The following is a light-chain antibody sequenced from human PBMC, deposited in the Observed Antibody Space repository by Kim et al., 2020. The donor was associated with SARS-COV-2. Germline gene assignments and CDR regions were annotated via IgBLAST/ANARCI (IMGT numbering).Light chain of an antibody. V-gene: IGLV1-51*01. CDR1: NSNIGSNF. Sequence: GQTVTISCSGSNSNIGSNFVSWYQSVPGIAPKLLIFENDQRYSGIPDRFSASKSGTSATLDITGLQTGDEADYYCATWDTSVSNVVFGEGTQLTVL. CDR3: ATWDTSVSNVV. J-gene: IGLJ2*01. CDR2: END.